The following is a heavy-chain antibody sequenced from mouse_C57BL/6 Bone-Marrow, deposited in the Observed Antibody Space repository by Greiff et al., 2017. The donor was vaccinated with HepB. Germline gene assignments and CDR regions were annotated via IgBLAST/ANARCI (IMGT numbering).Heavy chain of an antibody. D-gene: IGHD1-1*01. J-gene: IGHJ1*03. CDR2: IWRGGST. V-gene: IGHV2-5*01. CDR3: ANDYYGSSPWYFDV. CDR1: GFSLTSYG. Sequence: VKLQESGPGLVQPSQSLSITCTVSGFSLTSYGVHWVRQSPGKGLEWLGVIWRGGSTDYNAAFMSRLSITKDNSKSQVFFKMNSLQADDTAIYYCANDYYGSSPWYFDVWGTGTTVTVSS.